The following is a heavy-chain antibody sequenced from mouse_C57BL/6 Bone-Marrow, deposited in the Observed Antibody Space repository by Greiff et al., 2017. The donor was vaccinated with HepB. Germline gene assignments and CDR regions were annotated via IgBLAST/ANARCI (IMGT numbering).Heavy chain of an antibody. CDR3: ARDGYPEDFDY. CDR1: GYTFTDYY. CDR2: INPNNGGT. J-gene: IGHJ2*01. D-gene: IGHD2-3*01. V-gene: IGHV1-26*01. Sequence: EVQLQQSGPELVKPGASVKISCKASGYTFTDYYMNWVKQSHGKSLEWIGDINPNNGGTSYNQKFKGKATLTVDKSSSTAYMELRSLTSEDSAVYYCARDGYPEDFDYWGQGTTLTVSS.